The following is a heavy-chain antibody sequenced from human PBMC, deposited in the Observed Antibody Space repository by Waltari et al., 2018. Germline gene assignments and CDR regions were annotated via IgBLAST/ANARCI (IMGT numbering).Heavy chain of an antibody. D-gene: IGHD2-15*01. CDR2: IDHSGSS. CDR3: ASQIYGGKSYFDY. CDR1: GYSISSGSY. V-gene: IGHV4-38-2*01. Sequence: VQLQVSCPVLLKPSETLSLTCSVSGYSISSGSYCAWIRQPPGKVREWIGRIDHSGSSDYNTSITSRATISVDTAKNQLSLKLSSVTAADTAVYYCASQIYGGKSYFDYWGQGTLVTVSS. J-gene: IGHJ4*02.